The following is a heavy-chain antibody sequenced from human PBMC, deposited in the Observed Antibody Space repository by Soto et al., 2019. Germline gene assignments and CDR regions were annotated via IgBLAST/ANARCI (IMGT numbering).Heavy chain of an antibody. D-gene: IGHD3-22*01. V-gene: IGHV3-23*01. CDR1: GFTFSSYA. Sequence: PGGSLRLSCAASGFTFSSYAMSWVRQAPGKGLEWVSAISGSGGSTYYADSVKGRFTISRDNSKNTLYLQMNSLRAEDTAVYYCAKVSDGGNYYDSSGYYYEGMVYFDYWGQGTLVTVSS. CDR2: ISGSGGST. J-gene: IGHJ4*02. CDR3: AKVSDGGNYYDSSGYYYEGMVYFDY.